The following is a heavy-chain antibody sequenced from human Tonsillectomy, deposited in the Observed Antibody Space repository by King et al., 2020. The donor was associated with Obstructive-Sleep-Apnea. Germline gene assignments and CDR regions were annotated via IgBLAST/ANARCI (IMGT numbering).Heavy chain of an antibody. D-gene: IGHD4-17*01. CDR2: KKQDGSEK. CDR1: GFTFRSDW. J-gene: IGHJ3*02. CDR3: AREGFTDYGDPLSFDI. V-gene: IGHV3-7*01. Sequence: QLVQSGGALVQPGGSLSLSCAASGFTFRSDWMSWVRQAPGKGLEWVANKKQDGSEKYYVDFVKGPFTISRDNAKNSLYLQMNSLRAEDTAVYYCAREGFTDYGDPLSFDIWGQGTMVTVSS.